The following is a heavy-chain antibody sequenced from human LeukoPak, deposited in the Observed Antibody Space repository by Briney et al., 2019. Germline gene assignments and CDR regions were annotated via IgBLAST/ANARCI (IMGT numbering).Heavy chain of an antibody. CDR3: ARTQSQSGSYRYYFGY. CDR1: GASVGSAGYH. V-gene: IGHV4-61*08. D-gene: IGHD1-26*01. Sequence: SETLSLTCTVSGASVGSAGYHWSWIRQPPGGGLEWIGYIYYISNTNYNPSLKSRVTMSVDPSKNQFPLKLNSVTAADTAVYYCARTQSQSGSYRYYFGYWGQGTLVTVSS. CDR2: IYYISNT. J-gene: IGHJ4*02.